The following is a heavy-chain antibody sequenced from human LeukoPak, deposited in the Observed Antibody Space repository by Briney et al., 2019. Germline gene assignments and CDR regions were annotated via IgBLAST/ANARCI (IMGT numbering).Heavy chain of an antibody. Sequence: GRSLRLSCAASGFTFSSYAMHWVRQAPGKGLEWVAVISYDGSNKYYADSVKGRFTISRDNSKNTLYLQMNSLRAEDTAVYYCARGPRYDYWGQGTLVTVSS. J-gene: IGHJ4*02. CDR3: ARGPRYDY. CDR1: GFTFSSYA. V-gene: IGHV3-30*04. CDR2: ISYDGSNK.